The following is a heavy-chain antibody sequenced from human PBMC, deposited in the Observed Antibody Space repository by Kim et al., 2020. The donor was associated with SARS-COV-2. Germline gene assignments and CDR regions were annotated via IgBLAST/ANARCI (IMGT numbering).Heavy chain of an antibody. CDR1: GYTFTSYW. Sequence: GESLKISCKGSGYTFTSYWISWVRQMPGKGLEWTGRIDPSDSYTKYSPSFQGHVTISADKSISTAYLQWSSLKASDTAMYYCARSITAAGTNLDYWGQGTLVTVSS. J-gene: IGHJ4*02. V-gene: IGHV5-10-1*01. CDR3: ARSITAAGTNLDY. CDR2: IDPSDSYT. D-gene: IGHD6-13*01.